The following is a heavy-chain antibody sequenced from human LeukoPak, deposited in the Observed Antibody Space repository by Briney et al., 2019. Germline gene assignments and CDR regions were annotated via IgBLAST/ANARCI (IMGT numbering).Heavy chain of an antibody. CDR2: INPNSAGT. V-gene: IGHV1-2*02. CDR1: GYTFTGYY. CDR3: ARYQSTMVRGVIIPDGFDP. D-gene: IGHD3-10*01. J-gene: IGHJ5*02. Sequence: ASVKVSCKASGYTFTGYYMHWVRQAPGQGLEWMGWINPNSAGTNYAQKFQGRVTMTRDTSISTAYMELSRLRSDDTAVYYCARYQSTMVRGVIIPDGFDPWDQGNLVTVSS.